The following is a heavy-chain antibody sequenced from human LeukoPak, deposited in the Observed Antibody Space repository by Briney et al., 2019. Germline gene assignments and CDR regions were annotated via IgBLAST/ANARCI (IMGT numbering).Heavy chain of an antibody. CDR2: ISGSGGST. D-gene: IGHD3-22*01. Sequence: GGSLRLSCAASGFTFSSYGMHWVRQAPGKGLEWVSAISGSGGSTYYADSVKGRFTISRDNSKNTLYLQMNSLRAEDTAVYYCAKDETGNYYDSSGYPSYFDYWGQGTLVTVSS. J-gene: IGHJ4*02. CDR1: GFTFSSYG. CDR3: AKDETGNYYDSSGYPSYFDY. V-gene: IGHV3-23*01.